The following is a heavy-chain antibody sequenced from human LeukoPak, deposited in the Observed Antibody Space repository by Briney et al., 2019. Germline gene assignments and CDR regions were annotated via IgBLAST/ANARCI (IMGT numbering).Heavy chain of an antibody. J-gene: IGHJ3*02. CDR2: IYTSGST. V-gene: IGHV4-61*02. Sequence: SETLSLTCTVSGGSITSYSYYWSWIRQPAGKGLEWIGRIYTSGSTNYNPSLKSRVTISVDTSKNQFSLKLSSVTAADTAVYYCARGRSGYYYVLNFDIWGQGTMVTVSS. CDR3: ARGRSGYYYVLNFDI. CDR1: GGSITSYSYY. D-gene: IGHD3-22*01.